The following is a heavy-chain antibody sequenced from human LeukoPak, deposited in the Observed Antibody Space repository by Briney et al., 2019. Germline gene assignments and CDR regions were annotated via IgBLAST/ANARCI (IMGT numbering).Heavy chain of an antibody. CDR2: IRSKTDGGTT. D-gene: IGHD5-12*01. J-gene: IGHJ2*01. CDR3: ATASLRSARYFDL. CDR1: GFTFSNAW. V-gene: IGHV3-15*01. Sequence: GGSLRLSCAASGFTFSNAWMTWVRQAPGKGLEWVGRIRSKTDGGTTDYAAPVKGRFTISRDDSKNTLYLQMNSLKTEDTAVYYCATASLRSARYFDLWGRGTLVTVSS.